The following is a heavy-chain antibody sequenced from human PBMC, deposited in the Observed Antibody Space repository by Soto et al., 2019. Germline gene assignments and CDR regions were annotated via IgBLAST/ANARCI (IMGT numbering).Heavy chain of an antibody. Sequence: WESLKISCDGSGYSFTTYCITLFLRMPGKGLEWMGRIDTSDSYIDYSPSFQCHVTISSDKSINTVYLQWSSLKASDTAIYYCARLRDSGTDSNIWIDHRGQGSLVTVSS. CDR3: ARLRDSGTDSNIWIDH. CDR2: IDTSDSYI. CDR1: GYSFTTYC. J-gene: IGHJ5*02. D-gene: IGHD5-12*01. V-gene: IGHV5-10-1*01.